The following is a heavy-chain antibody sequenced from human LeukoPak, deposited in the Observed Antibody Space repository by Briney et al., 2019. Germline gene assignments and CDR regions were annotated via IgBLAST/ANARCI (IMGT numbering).Heavy chain of an antibody. CDR1: GYTFTSYD. CDR2: MNPNSGNT. CDR3: ARGFRDSSGRKPDY. J-gene: IGHJ4*02. V-gene: IGHV1-8*01. D-gene: IGHD3-22*01. Sequence: GASVKVSCKASGYTFTSYDISWMRQATGQGLEWMGWMNPNSGNTGCAQKFQDSVTMTRNTSIKTAYMELSSLRSEDMAVYSCARGFRDSSGRKPDYWGQGTPVTVSS.